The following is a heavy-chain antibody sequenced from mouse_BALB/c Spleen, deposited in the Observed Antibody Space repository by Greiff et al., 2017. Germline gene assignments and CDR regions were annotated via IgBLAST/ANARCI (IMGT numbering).Heavy chain of an antibody. Sequence: EVQLVESGGDLVKPGGSLKLSCAASGFTFSSFGMHWVRQAPEKGLEWVAYISSGSSTIYYADTVKGRFTISRDNPKNTLFLQMTSLRSEDTAMYYCARGRGNYAYAMDYWGQGTSVTVSS. CDR1: GFTFSSFG. D-gene: IGHD2-1*01. J-gene: IGHJ4*01. V-gene: IGHV5-17*02. CDR3: ARGRGNYAYAMDY. CDR2: ISSGSSTI.